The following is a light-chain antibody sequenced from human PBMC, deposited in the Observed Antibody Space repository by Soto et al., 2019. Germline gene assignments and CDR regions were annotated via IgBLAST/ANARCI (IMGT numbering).Light chain of an antibody. J-gene: IGLJ1*01. CDR2: DVS. Sequence: QSALTQPASVSGSPGQSITISCTGTSTDIGSYNYVSWYQQHPGKAPKLMIYDVSDRPSGVSTRFSGSKSGNTASLTISGRQTEDEDDYYCNSYTTTSTYVFGTGTKLTVL. CDR1: STDIGSYNY. V-gene: IGLV2-14*03. CDR3: NSYTTTSTYV.